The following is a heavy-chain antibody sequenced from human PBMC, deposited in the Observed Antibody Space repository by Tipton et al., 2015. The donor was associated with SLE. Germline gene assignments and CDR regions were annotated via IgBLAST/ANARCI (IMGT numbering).Heavy chain of an antibody. CDR1: GDSIRDYY. V-gene: IGHV4-4*08. Sequence: GLVKPSETLSLTCSVSGDSIRDYYWSWLRQTPAKGLEWIGYIYTTGSANYNPSLKSRVSVSVDTSRNQFSLNLTSVTAADTALYYCARLAGGGVGSPFDYWGHGTLVTVPS. D-gene: IGHD1-26*01. CDR2: IYTTGSA. CDR3: ARLAGGGVGSPFDY. J-gene: IGHJ4*01.